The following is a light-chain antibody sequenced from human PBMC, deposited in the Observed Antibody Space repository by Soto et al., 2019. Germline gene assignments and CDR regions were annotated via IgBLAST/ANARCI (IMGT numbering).Light chain of an antibody. J-gene: IGKJ5*01. CDR3: QQYGSSPIT. Sequence: IVMTHSPATLCVSLGERATLSFRASQSVSNNYLAWYQQKPGQAPRLLIYGASTRATGIPDRFSGDGSVTHFTLTISRLEAEDFVMYYCQQYGSSPITFGQGTRLEIK. CDR2: GAS. V-gene: IGKV3-20*01. CDR1: QSVSNNY.